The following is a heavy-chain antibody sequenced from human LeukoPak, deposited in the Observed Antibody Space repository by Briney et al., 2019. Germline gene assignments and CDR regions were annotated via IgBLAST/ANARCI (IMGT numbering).Heavy chain of an antibody. CDR1: GGSISSYY. CDR3: ARFMGSGSYSEWDYYYYGMDV. V-gene: IGHV4-59*01. CDR2: IYYSGST. D-gene: IGHD3-10*01. J-gene: IGHJ6*02. Sequence: PSETLSLTCTVSGGSISSYYWSWIRQPPGKGLEWIGYIYYSGSTNYNPSLKSRVTISVDTSKNQFSLKLSSVTAADTAVYYCARFMGSGSYSEWDYYYYGMDVWGQGTTVTVSS.